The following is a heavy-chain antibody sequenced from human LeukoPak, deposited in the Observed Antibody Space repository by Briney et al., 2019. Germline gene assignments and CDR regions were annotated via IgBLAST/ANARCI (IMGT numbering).Heavy chain of an antibody. V-gene: IGHV1-18*01. CDR1: GYTFTSYG. J-gene: IGHJ4*02. CDR3: ARDGGASCHRCSEY. D-gene: IGHD2-2*02. CDR2: ISPYNGDT. Sequence: ASVKVSCKASGYTFTSYGISWVRQAPGRGLEWMGWISPYNGDTNYVQNLQGRVTMTTDTSTSTAYMELRSLKSDDTAVYYCARDGGASCHRCSEYWGQGTLVTVSS.